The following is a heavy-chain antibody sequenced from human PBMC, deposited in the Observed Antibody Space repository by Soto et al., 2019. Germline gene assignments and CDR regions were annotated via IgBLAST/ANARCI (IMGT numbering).Heavy chain of an antibody. Sequence: PSETLSLTCTVSGGSISSGGYYWSWIRQHPGKGLEWIGYIYHSGSTYSTPSLRNRVTISVDTSQNQFSLKLSSVTAADTAVYYCARFIYYDSGGHLGIYFQHWGQGTLVTVSS. CDR3: ARFIYYDSGGHLGIYFQH. CDR1: GGSISSGGYY. J-gene: IGHJ1*01. D-gene: IGHD3-22*01. CDR2: IYHSGST. V-gene: IGHV4-31*03.